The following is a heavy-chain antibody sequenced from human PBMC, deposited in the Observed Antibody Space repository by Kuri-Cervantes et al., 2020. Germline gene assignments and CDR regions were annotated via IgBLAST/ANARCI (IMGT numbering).Heavy chain of an antibody. CDR2: MNPNSGNT. Sequence: ASVKVSCKASGYTFTSYDINWVRQATGQGLEWMGWMNPNSGNTGYAQKFQGRVTMTRNTSISTAYMELSSLRSEDTAVYYCARTLYNEYSSSSGRGAYYYGMDVWGQGTTVTVSS. CDR1: GYTFTSYD. CDR3: ARTLYNEYSSSSGRGAYYYGMDV. J-gene: IGHJ6*02. V-gene: IGHV1-8*01. D-gene: IGHD6-6*01.